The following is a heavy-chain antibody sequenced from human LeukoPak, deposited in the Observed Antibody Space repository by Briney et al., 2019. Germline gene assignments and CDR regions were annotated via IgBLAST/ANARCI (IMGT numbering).Heavy chain of an antibody. D-gene: IGHD2-2*01. CDR2: ISGSGGST. J-gene: IGHJ4*02. CDR1: GLTFGSYS. V-gene: IGHV3-23*01. Sequence: PGGSLRLSCAASGLTFGSYSMSWVRQAPGKGLEWVSSISGSGGSTSYADSVKGRFTISRDNSKNTLYLQMNSLRGEDTAVYYCARLVPATNYFDYWGQGTLVTVST. CDR3: ARLVPATNYFDY.